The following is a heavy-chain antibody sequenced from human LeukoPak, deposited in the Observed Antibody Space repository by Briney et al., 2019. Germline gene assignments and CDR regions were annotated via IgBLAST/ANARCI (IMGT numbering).Heavy chain of an antibody. J-gene: IGHJ4*02. V-gene: IGHV3-23*01. CDR3: VRHNYGYDY. CDR2: ISGGAIST. D-gene: IGHD3-10*01. CDR1: GITLSNYA. Sequence: GGSLRLSCVVSGITLSNYAMSWVRQAPGKGLEWVSGISGGAISTNYADSVKGRFTISRDNSLNTLYLQMNRLRAEDTAVYYCVRHNYGYDYWGQGTLVTVSS.